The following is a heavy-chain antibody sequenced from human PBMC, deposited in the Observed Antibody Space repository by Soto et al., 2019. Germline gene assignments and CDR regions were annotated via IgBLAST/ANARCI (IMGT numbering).Heavy chain of an antibody. J-gene: IGHJ6*02. CDR3: ARLPQEYNYYGMDV. CDR1: GGSIVTGSYY. CDR2: IYYSGNT. D-gene: IGHD1-1*01. V-gene: IGHV4-39*01. Sequence: SETLSLTCTVSGGSIVTGSYYWGWIRQPPGKGLEWLGHIYYSGNTYYPPSLKSRVTISVDTSKNQFSLRLSSVTAADTAVYYCARLPQEYNYYGMDVWGQGTTVNVSS.